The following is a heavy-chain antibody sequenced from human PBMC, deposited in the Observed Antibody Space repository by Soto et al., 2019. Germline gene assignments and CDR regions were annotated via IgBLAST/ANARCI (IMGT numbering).Heavy chain of an antibody. V-gene: IGHV3-23*01. D-gene: IGHD3-10*01. CDR1: GFTFSSYA. CDR2: ISGSGGTA. CDR3: AKGRGQKWNFDY. J-gene: IGHJ4*02. Sequence: EVQLLESGGGSVQPGGSLRLSCAASGFTFSSYAMHWVRLPPGKGLEWVSSISGSGGTAYYADSVKGRFSISRDSLVNTLYLQVNSLRAADTAVYYCAKGRGQKWNFDYWGQGTLVTVSP.